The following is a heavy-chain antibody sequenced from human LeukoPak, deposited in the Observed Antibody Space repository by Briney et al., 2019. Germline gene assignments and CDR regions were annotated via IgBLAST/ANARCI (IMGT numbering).Heavy chain of an antibody. Sequence: PSVTVSSKASGYTFTNYNISWVRHAPGQGLEWMGWINTYKGDTLYAQKLQGRVTMTADTSTNTAYMELRSLRFDDTAVYYCAREFGHCYGDNCFYFFDTWGQGFRVTVSS. V-gene: IGHV1-18*01. CDR3: AREFGHCYGDNCFYFFDT. J-gene: IGHJ4*02. D-gene: IGHD4-23*01. CDR1: GYTFTNYN. CDR2: INTYKGDT.